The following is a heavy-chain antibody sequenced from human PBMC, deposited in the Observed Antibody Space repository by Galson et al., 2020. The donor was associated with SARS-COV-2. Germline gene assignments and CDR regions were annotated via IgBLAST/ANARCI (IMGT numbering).Heavy chain of an antibody. CDR2: ITWNSGSI. D-gene: IGHD4-4*01. CDR1: GFIFDDYA. CDR3: AKDMRDNSGRPPFDY. J-gene: IGHJ4*02. Sequence: GGSLRLSCTASGFIFDDYALHWVRQAPGKGLEWVSRITWNSGSISYADSVKGRFTISRDNAKNSLYLQMNSLRAEDTALYYCAKDMRDNSGRPPFDYWGQGTLVTVSS. V-gene: IGHV3-9*01.